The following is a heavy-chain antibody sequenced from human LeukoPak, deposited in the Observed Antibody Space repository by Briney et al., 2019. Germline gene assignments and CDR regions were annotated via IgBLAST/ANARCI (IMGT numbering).Heavy chain of an antibody. D-gene: IGHD3-22*01. V-gene: IGHV4-59*08. Sequence: SETLSLTCGVSGGSISSYYWSWIRQSPEKGLEWIGYIHYRGSTNYNPSLKNRLTISVNTSKNHFSLKLSSVTAADTAVYYCARHADSSGYYYHFDYWGQGALVTVSS. J-gene: IGHJ4*02. CDR3: ARHADSSGYYYHFDY. CDR1: GGSISSYY. CDR2: IHYRGST.